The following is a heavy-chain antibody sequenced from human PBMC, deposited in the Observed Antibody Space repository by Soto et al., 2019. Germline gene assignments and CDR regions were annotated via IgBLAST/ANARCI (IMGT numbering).Heavy chain of an antibody. D-gene: IGHD5-18*01. V-gene: IGHV4-59*01. CDR3: AREARSSYGYPFDY. Sequence: SETLSLTCTVSGGSIRTYFLSWIRQPPGKALEWIGYISSSGSTNYNPSLKSRVTISVDTPKNQFFLRLTSVTAADTAVYYCAREARSSYGYPFDYWGQGTLVTVSS. CDR1: GGSIRTYF. J-gene: IGHJ4*02. CDR2: ISSSGST.